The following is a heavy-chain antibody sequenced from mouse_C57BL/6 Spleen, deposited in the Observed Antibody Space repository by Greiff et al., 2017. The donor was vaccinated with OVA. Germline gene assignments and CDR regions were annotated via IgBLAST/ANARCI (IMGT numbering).Heavy chain of an antibody. V-gene: IGHV5-17*01. CDR3: ARSQRGLPY. J-gene: IGHJ3*01. CDR1: GFTFSDYG. Sequence: VQLKESGGGLVKPGGSLKLSCAASGFTFSDYGMHWVRQAPEKGLEWVAYISSGSSTIYYADTVKGRFTISRDNAKNTLFLQMTSLRSEDTAMYYCARSQRGLPYWGQGTLVTVSA. CDR2: ISSGSSTI.